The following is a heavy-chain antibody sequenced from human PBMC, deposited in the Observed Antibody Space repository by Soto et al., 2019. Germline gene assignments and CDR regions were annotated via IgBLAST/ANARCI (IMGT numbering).Heavy chain of an antibody. D-gene: IGHD3-22*01. J-gene: IGHJ4*02. CDR2: ISYDGSNK. CDR1: GFTFSSYA. V-gene: IGHV3-30-3*01. Sequence: GGSLRLSCAASGFTFSSYAMHWVRQAPGKGLEWVAVISYDGSNKYYADSVKGRFTISRDNSKNTLYLQMNSLRAEDTAVYYCADSSGYSDLGYWGQGTLVTVSS. CDR3: ADSSGYSDLGY.